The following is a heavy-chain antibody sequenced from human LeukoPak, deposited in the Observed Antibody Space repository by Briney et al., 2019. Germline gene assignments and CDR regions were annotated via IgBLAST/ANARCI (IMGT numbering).Heavy chain of an antibody. J-gene: IGHJ5*02. Sequence: PSETLSLTCTVSGGSISSYYWSWIRQSPGKGLEWIGYIYYSGSTNYNPSLKSRVTISVDTSKNRFSLKLSSVTAADTAVYYCARAYYYGSGSLVDWFDPWGQGTLVTVSS. CDR3: ARAYYYGSGSLVDWFDP. D-gene: IGHD3-10*01. CDR1: GGSISSYY. V-gene: IGHV4-59*01. CDR2: IYYSGST.